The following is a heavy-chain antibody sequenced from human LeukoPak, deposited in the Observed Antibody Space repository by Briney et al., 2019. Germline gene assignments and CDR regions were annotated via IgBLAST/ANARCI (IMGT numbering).Heavy chain of an antibody. CDR3: ATDCSSTSCYLY. CDR1: GYTFTGYY. Sequence: ASVKVSCKASGYTFTGYYMHWVRQAPGQGLEWMGWINPNSGGTNYAQKFQGRVTMTRDTSISTAYMELSRLRSDDTAVYDCATDCSSTSCYLYWGQGTLVTVSS. V-gene: IGHV1-2*02. CDR2: INPNSGGT. D-gene: IGHD2-2*01. J-gene: IGHJ4*02.